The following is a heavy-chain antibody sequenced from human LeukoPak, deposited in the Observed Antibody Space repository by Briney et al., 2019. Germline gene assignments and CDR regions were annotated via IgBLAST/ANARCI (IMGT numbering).Heavy chain of an antibody. CDR2: MNPNSGNT. V-gene: IGHV1-8*01. CDR1: GYTFTSYD. J-gene: IGHJ5*02. Sequence: ASVKVSCKASGYTFTSYDINWVRQATGQGLEWMGWMNPNSGNTGYAQKFQGRVTMTRNTSISTAYMELSSLRSEDTAVYYCAGGAEYYYGSSGYDSWFDAGGQGTLVTVSS. CDR3: AGGAEYYYGSSGYDSWFDA. D-gene: IGHD3-22*01.